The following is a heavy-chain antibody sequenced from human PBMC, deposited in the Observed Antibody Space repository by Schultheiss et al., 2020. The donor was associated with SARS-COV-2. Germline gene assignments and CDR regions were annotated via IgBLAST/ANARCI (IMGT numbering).Heavy chain of an antibody. CDR1: GGSISSGGYY. D-gene: IGHD4-17*01. J-gene: IGHJ4*02. V-gene: IGHV4-61*02. Sequence: SETLSLTCTVSGGSISSGGYYWSWIRQPAGKGLEWIGRIYTSGSTNYNPSLKSRVTISVDTSKNQFSLKLSSVTAADTAVYYCATHYGDYGDYWGQGTLVTVSS. CDR2: IYTSGST. CDR3: ATHYGDYGDY.